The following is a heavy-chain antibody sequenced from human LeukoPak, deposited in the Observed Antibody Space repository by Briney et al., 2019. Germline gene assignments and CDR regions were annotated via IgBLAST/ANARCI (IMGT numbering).Heavy chain of an antibody. Sequence: PGGSLRLSCAASGFTISSYSMNWVRQAPGKGLEWVSSISSSSSYIYYADSVKGRFTISRDNAKNSLYLQMNSLRAEDTAVYYCARCISSERMTVFGVVIPPMDVWGKGTTVTVSS. CDR1: GFTISSYS. CDR3: ARCISSERMTVFGVVIPPMDV. CDR2: ISSSSSYI. J-gene: IGHJ6*03. D-gene: IGHD3-3*01. V-gene: IGHV3-21*01.